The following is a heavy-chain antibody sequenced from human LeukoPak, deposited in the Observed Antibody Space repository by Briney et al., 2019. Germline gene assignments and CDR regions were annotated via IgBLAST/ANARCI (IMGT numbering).Heavy chain of an antibody. CDR1: GFPFSNYD. CDR2: IGTAGNT. V-gene: IGHV3-13*01. CDR3: ARAWGGSLGV. D-gene: IGHD1-26*01. J-gene: IGHJ4*02. Sequence: GGSLRLSCAASGFPFSNYDMHWVRQPIGKGLEWVSAIGTAGNTYYSDSVKGRFTISTENAKNSLYLQMNSLRPGDTALYYCARAWGGSLGVWGRGILVIVSS.